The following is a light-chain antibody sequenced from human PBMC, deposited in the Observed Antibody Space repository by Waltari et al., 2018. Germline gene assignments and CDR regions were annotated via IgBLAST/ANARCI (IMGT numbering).Light chain of an antibody. V-gene: IGKV3-11*01. CDR2: DAS. CDR3: QLRSNRPPYA. Sequence: ELVLTQSPATLSLSPGQRATLSCRASQSVGRSLGWYQQKVGQAPRLLIFDASNRATGVPARFSGSGSGIEFTLTISRLEPDDFAVYYCQLRSNRPPYAFGQGTKLEMK. CDR1: QSVGRS. J-gene: IGKJ2*01.